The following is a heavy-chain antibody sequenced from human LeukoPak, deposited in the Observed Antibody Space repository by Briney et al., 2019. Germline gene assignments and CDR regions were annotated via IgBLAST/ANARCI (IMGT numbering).Heavy chain of an antibody. CDR3: AREIGVYYYGPGSYYKLLGYYYYYMDV. J-gene: IGHJ6*03. V-gene: IGHV4-39*07. CDR2: IYYSGST. D-gene: IGHD3-10*01. Sequence: SETLSLTCTVSGGSISSSSYYWGWIRQPPGKGLEWIGSIYYSGSTYYNPSLKSRVTISVDTSKNQFSLKLSSVTAADTAVYYCAREIGVYYYGPGSYYKLLGYYYYYMDVWGKGTTVTVSS. CDR1: GGSISSSSYY.